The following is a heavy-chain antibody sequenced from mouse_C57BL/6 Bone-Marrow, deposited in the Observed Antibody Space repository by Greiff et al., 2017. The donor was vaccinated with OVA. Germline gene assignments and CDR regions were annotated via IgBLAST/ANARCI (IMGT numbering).Heavy chain of an antibody. CDR1: GYSITSGYY. J-gene: IGHJ2*01. V-gene: IGHV3-6*01. CDR3: AREPYYYGSSYLDY. Sequence: EVKLMESGPGLVKPSQSLSLTCSVTGYSITSGYYWNWIRQFPGNKLEWMGYISYDGSNNYNPSLKNRISITRDTSKNQFFLKLNSVTTEDTATYYCAREPYYYGSSYLDYWGQGTTLTVSS. CDR2: ISYDGSN. D-gene: IGHD1-1*01.